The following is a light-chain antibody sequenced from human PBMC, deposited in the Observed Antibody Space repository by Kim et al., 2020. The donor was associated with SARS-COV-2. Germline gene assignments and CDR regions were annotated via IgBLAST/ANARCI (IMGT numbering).Light chain of an antibody. CDR1: SSDIGGYNF. CDR3: SSYADTQNLV. V-gene: IGLV2-8*01. J-gene: IGLJ2*01. CDR2: EVN. Sequence: GQSVTIACTGTSSDIGGYNFVAWYQQHPGKAPKVMVYEVNKRPSGVPDRFSGSKSDNTASLTVSGLQAEDEADYYCSSYADTQNLVFGGGTQLTVL.